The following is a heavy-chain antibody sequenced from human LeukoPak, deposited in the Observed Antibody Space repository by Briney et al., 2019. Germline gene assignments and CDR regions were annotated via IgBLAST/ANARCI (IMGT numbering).Heavy chain of an antibody. CDR2: INPSGGST. V-gene: IGHV1-46*01. CDR3: ARDGYSSGWPTGGFDY. Sequence: ASVKVSCKASGYTFTSYYMHWVRQAPGQGLEWMGIINPSGGSTSYAQKFQGRVTMTRDTSTSTVYMELSSLRSEDTAVYYCARDGYSSGWPTGGFDYWGQGTLVTVSS. J-gene: IGHJ4*02. D-gene: IGHD6-19*01. CDR1: GYTFTSYY.